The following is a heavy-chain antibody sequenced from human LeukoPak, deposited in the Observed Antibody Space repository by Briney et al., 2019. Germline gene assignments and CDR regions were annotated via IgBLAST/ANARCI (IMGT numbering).Heavy chain of an antibody. Sequence: ASVKVSCKASGYTFTSYGISWVRQAPGQGLEWMGWISAYNGNTNYAQKLQGRVTMTTDTSTSTAYMELRSLRSDDTAVYYCARVRMDPFRNYCGMDVWGQGTTVTVSS. CDR3: ARVRMDPFRNYCGMDV. D-gene: IGHD1-14*01. V-gene: IGHV1-18*01. J-gene: IGHJ6*02. CDR2: ISAYNGNT. CDR1: GYTFTSYG.